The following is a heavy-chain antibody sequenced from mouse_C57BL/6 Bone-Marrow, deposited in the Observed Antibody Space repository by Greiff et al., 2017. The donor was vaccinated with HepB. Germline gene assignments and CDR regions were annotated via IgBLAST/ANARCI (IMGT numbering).Heavy chain of an antibody. D-gene: IGHD1-1*01. CDR3: ARWVCYYGSSHWYFDV. Sequence: QVQLQQSGAELARPGASVKMSCKASGYTFTSYTMHWVKQRPGQGLEWIGYINPSSGYTKYNQKFKDKATLTADKSSSTAYMQLSSLTSEDSAVYYCARWVCYYGSSHWYFDVWGTGTTVTVSS. CDR1: GYTFTSYT. J-gene: IGHJ1*03. V-gene: IGHV1-4*01. CDR2: INPSSGYT.